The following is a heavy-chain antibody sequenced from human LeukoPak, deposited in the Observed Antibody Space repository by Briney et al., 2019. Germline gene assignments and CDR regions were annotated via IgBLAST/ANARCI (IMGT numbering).Heavy chain of an antibody. J-gene: IGHJ4*02. Sequence: RAASVKVSCKASGGTFSSYAISWVRQAPGQGLEWMGRIIPILGIANYAQKFQGRVTITADKSTSTAYMELSSLRSENTAVYYCARNPGYSSSWSDYWGQGTLVTVSS. V-gene: IGHV1-69*04. D-gene: IGHD6-13*01. CDR3: ARNPGYSSSWSDY. CDR2: IIPILGIA. CDR1: GGTFSSYA.